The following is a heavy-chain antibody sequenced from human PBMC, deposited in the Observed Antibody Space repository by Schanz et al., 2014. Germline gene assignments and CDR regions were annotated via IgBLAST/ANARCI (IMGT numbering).Heavy chain of an antibody. CDR3: AKDRSWDYDSSGYFDY. Sequence: EVHLLDSGGGLVQPGGSLRLSCTASGFTFSSYSMNWVRQAPGMGLEWVSAISGRDGSTYYADSVRGRFTISRDNAKNTLYLQMNSLRAEDTAVYYCAKDRSWDYDSSGYFDYWGQGTLVTGSS. CDR1: GFTFSSYS. V-gene: IGHV3-23*01. J-gene: IGHJ4*02. CDR2: ISGRDGST. D-gene: IGHD3-22*01.